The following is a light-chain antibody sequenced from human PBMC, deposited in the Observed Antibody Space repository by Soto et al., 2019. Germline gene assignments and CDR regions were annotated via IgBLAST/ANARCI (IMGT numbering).Light chain of an antibody. J-gene: IGLJ2*01. V-gene: IGLV1-44*01. CDR3: AAWDVSLNDVV. Sequence: QSVLTQPPSASGTPGQRVTISCSGSSSNIGSNAVYWYQQLPGTAPTLLIYSNNQRPSGVPDRFSGSKSGTSASLAISGLQSEDEADYYCAAWDVSLNDVVFGGGTTLTVL. CDR2: SNN. CDR1: SSNIGSNA.